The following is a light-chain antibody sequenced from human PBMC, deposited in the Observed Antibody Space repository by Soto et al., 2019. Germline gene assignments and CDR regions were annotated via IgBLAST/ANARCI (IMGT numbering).Light chain of an antibody. CDR3: SSYTSSSTPCV. Sequence: QSVLTQPASVSGSPGQSITISWTGTRLDVGGYNYVSWYQQHPGKAPKLMIYEVSNRPSGVSNRFSGSKSGNTASLTISGLQAEDEADYYCSSYTSSSTPCVFGTGTKVTAL. V-gene: IGLV2-14*01. J-gene: IGLJ1*01. CDR1: RLDVGGYNY. CDR2: EVS.